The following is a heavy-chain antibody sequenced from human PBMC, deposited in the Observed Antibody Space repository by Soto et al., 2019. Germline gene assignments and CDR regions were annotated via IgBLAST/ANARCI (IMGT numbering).Heavy chain of an antibody. CDR2: MSHSGGT. CDR1: GGFVSSGNYY. V-gene: IGHV4-34*01. J-gene: IGHJ3*02. Sequence: QVQLQQWGAGLLKPSETLSLTCAVYGGFVSSGNYYWSWIRQPPGKGLEWIGEMSHSGGTHFNPSLKSRVTISVDTSKNQFSLKMTSVTAADTALYYCARVERGTTTTVVDAFDIWGPGTMATVSS. CDR3: ARVERGTTTTVVDAFDI. D-gene: IGHD4-4*01.